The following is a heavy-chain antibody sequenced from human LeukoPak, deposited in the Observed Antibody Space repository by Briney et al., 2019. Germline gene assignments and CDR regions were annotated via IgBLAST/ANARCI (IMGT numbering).Heavy chain of an antibody. CDR1: GYPFTTFD. CDR3: ARGSFGQYSSGVDY. D-gene: IGHD5-18*01. J-gene: IGHJ4*02. V-gene: IGHV1-18*01. CDR2: TSTHNDNT. Sequence: GASVKVSCKASGYPFTTFDISWVRQAPGQGLEWLGWTSTHNDNTHYAPKLQGRVTMTTDTSTTTAYMELRSLRSDDTAVYYCARGSFGQYSSGVDYWGQGTLVTVSS.